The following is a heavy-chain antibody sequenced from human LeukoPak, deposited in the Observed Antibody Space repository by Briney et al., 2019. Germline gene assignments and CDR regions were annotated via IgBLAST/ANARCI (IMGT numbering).Heavy chain of an antibody. V-gene: IGHV3-23*01. Sequence: GGSLRLSCADSGFTFSSYAMRWVRQAPGKGLEWVSRISGSGESTYYADSVKGRFTISRDNTKNTLYLQISSLRAEETALYYTYGDPTLSFDPWGQGTLVTVSS. J-gene: IGHJ5*02. D-gene: IGHD4-17*01. CDR1: GFTFSSYA. CDR2: ISGSGEST. CDR3: YGDPTLSFDP.